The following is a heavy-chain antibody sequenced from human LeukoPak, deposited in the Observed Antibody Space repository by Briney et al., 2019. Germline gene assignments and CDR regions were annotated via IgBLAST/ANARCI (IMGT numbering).Heavy chain of an antibody. J-gene: IGHJ4*02. Sequence: GGSLRLSCAASGFTFSSDAVSWVRQAPGKGLEWVSAISGSGGSTYYADSVKGRFTISRDNSKDTLYLQMNSLRAEDTAVYYCAKVITIFGVDFDYWAREPWSPSPQ. V-gene: IGHV3-23*01. D-gene: IGHD3-3*01. CDR1: GFTFSSDA. CDR3: AKVITIFGVDFDY. CDR2: ISGSGGST.